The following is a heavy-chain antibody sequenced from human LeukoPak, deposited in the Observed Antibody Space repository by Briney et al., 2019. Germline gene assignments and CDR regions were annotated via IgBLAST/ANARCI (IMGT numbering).Heavy chain of an antibody. Sequence: SETLSLTCTVSGGSISTTSYYWGWIRQSPGMGLECLGYMYSRGSTFDNPSLKSRVTISVDISKNQFYLRLTSMTAADTAIYYCARGPGGTTDNFDYWGQGTLVTVSS. CDR2: MYSRGST. V-gene: IGHV4-39*07. D-gene: IGHD4-17*01. CDR3: ARGPGGTTDNFDY. CDR1: GGSISTTSYY. J-gene: IGHJ4*02.